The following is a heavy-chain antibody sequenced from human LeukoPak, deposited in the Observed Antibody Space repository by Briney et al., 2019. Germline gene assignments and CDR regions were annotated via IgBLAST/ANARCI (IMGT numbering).Heavy chain of an antibody. D-gene: IGHD1-20*01. CDR2: NYQSGNS. V-gene: IGHV4-38-2*01. Sequence: SETLSLTCAVSGYSLSSGYYWGWIRQPPGKGLEWIGSNYQSGNSYQKSSLKSRLTLSVDTSKNHFSLKVRSVTAADTAVYYCARSPSRYNWNFDYWGQGILVIVSS. J-gene: IGHJ4*02. CDR1: GYSLSSGYY. CDR3: ARSPSRYNWNFDY.